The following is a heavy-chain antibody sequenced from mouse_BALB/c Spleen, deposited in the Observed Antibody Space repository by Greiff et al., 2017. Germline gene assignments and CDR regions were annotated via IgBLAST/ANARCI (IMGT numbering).Heavy chain of an antibody. V-gene: IGHV7-3*02. Sequence: EVKLMESGGGLVQPGGSLRLSCATSGFTFTDYYMSWVRQPPGKALEWLGFIRNKANGYTTEYSASVKGRFTISRDNSQSILYLQMNTLRAEDSATYYCARDMYYGSSGFAYWGQGTLVTVSA. J-gene: IGHJ3*01. CDR2: IRNKANGYTT. D-gene: IGHD1-1*01. CDR1: GFTFTDYY. CDR3: ARDMYYGSSGFAY.